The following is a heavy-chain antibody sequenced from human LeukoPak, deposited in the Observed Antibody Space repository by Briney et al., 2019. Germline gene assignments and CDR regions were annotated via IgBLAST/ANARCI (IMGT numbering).Heavy chain of an antibody. V-gene: IGHV5-51*01. Sequence: GVSLKISCRVSGYSFPNYWIGWVRQKPGKGLEWMAIIYPGDSDTRYSPSFRGQVSISADKSINTAYLQWNSLGASDTAIYYCARHAVVVVAATGMDVWGQGTTVTVSS. D-gene: IGHD2-15*01. CDR2: IYPGDSDT. CDR3: ARHAVVVVAATGMDV. J-gene: IGHJ6*02. CDR1: GYSFPNYW.